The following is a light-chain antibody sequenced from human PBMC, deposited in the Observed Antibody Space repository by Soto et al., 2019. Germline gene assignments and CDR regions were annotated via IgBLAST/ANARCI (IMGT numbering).Light chain of an antibody. J-gene: IGLJ3*02. CDR1: SSDVGGYNY. CDR2: DVS. V-gene: IGLV2-14*03. Sequence: QSALTQPASVSGSPGQSITISCTGTSSDVGGYNYVSWYQHHPGKAPKLMIYDVSNRPSGVSDRFSGSKSGNTASLTISGLQTEDEADYYCSSCTGSSTLVFGGGTKLTVL. CDR3: SSCTGSSTLV.